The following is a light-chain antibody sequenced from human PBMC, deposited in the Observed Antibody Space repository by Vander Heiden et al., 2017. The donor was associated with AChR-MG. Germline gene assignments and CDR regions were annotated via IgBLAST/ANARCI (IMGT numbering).Light chain of an antibody. V-gene: IGKV3-15*01. CDR2: GAS. J-gene: IGKJ1*01. Sequence: EIVMTQSPATLSVSPGERATLSCRASQSISSNLAWYQQKPGQAPRLLIYGASTRATGIPGRFSGSGSGTEFTLTISGLQSEDFAVYYCHQYNNWPAWTFGQGTKVEIK. CDR1: QSISSN. CDR3: HQYNNWPAWT.